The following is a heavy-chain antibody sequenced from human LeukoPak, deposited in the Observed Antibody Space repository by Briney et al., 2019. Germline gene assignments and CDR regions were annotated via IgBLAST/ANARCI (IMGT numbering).Heavy chain of an antibody. J-gene: IGHJ4*02. CDR1: GYTFTSYG. CDR3: ARDVRYFDWLLFGGGDTPPFDY. CDR2: ISAYNGNT. Sequence: GASVKVSCKASGYTFTSYGISWVRQAPGQGLEWMGWISAYNGNTNYAQKLQGRVTMTTDTSTSTAYMELRSLRSDDTAVYYCARDVRYFDWLLFGGGDTPPFDYWGQGTLVTVSS. V-gene: IGHV1-18*01. D-gene: IGHD3-9*01.